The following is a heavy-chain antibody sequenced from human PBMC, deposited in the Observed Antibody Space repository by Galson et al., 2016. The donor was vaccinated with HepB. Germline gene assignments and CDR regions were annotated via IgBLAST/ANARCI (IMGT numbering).Heavy chain of an antibody. Sequence: SLRLSCAASGFTFRTYGMHWVRQAPGKGLEWVAAMSYDGRLQYYGDAVRGRFTISRDNSKDTVYLQMSSLRPEETAVYYCAKVGPSRSSFDYWGQGTLVAVSS. CDR2: MSYDGRLQ. V-gene: IGHV3-30*18. D-gene: IGHD6-13*01. CDR3: AKVGPSRSSFDY. J-gene: IGHJ4*02. CDR1: GFTFRTYG.